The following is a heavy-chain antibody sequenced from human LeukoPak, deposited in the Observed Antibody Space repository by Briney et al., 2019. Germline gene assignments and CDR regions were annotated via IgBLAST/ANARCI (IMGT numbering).Heavy chain of an antibody. D-gene: IGHD2-21*02. Sequence: SETLSLTCAVYGVSFSGYYWSWLRQPPGKGLEWSGGINNSGSTNYNPSPKSRVTISVNTSKNQFSLKLSSVTAADTAVYYCARLAYCGGDCYSSGYYFDYWGQGTLVTVSS. J-gene: IGHJ4*02. CDR1: GVSFSGYY. CDR3: ARLAYCGGDCYSSGYYFDY. CDR2: INNSGST. V-gene: IGHV4-34*01.